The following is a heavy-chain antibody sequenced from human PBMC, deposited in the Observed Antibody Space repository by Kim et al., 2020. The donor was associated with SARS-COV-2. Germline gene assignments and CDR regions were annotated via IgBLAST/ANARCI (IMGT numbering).Heavy chain of an antibody. CDR2: IYPRDSDA. D-gene: IGHD5-12*01. CDR3: ARRMGYRRSPHYLDV. J-gene: IGHJ6*02. V-gene: IGHV5-51*01. Sequence: GESLKISCRASGYTFSTYWIAWVRQMPGKGLEWMGYIYPRDSDARYSPSFHGQVAMSADNSITTAYLEGRSLRAPDTAMLHCARRMGYRRSPHYLDVWG. CDR1: GYTFSTYW.